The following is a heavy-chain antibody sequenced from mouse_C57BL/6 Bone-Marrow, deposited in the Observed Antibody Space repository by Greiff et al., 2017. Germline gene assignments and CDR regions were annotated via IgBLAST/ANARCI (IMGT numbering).Heavy chain of an antibody. D-gene: IGHD1-1*01. V-gene: IGHV5-4*03. Sequence: DVKLVESGGGLVKPGGSLKLSCAASGFTFSSYAMSWVRQTPEKRLEWVATISDGGSYTYYPDNVKGRFTISRDNAKNNLYLQMSHLKSEDTAMYYCARGELRSYYYAMDYWVQGTSVTVSS. CDR2: ISDGGSYT. CDR1: GFTFSSYA. CDR3: ARGELRSYYYAMDY. J-gene: IGHJ4*01.